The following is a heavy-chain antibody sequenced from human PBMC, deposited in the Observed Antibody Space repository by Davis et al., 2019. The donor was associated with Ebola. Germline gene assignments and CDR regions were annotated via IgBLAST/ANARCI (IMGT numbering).Heavy chain of an antibody. J-gene: IGHJ4*02. D-gene: IGHD5-12*01. V-gene: IGHV6-1*01. Sequence: PSETLSLTCAISGDSVSINSGGWNWIRQSPSRGLEWLGRTYYTSKWNNDYAVSMKSRITINADIAKNQYSMQLNSVTPEDTAVYYCARGWLRTGFDYWGQGILVTVSS. CDR2: TYYTSKWNN. CDR1: GDSVSINSGG. CDR3: ARGWLRTGFDY.